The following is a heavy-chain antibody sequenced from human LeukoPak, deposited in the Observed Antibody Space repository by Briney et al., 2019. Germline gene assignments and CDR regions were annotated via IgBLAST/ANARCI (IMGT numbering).Heavy chain of an antibody. Sequence: GGSLRLSCAASGFTFSNYAMSWVRQAPGKGLEWVSAISGSGGSTYYADSVKGRFTISRDNSKNTLYLQMNSLRAEDTAVYYCAKDFGWGSGSYYKGWFDPWGQGTLVTVSS. CDR2: ISGSGGST. V-gene: IGHV3-23*01. CDR3: AKDFGWGSGSYYKGWFDP. D-gene: IGHD3-10*01. J-gene: IGHJ5*02. CDR1: GFTFSNYA.